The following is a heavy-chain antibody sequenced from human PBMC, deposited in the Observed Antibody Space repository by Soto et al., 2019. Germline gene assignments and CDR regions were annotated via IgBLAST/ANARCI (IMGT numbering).Heavy chain of an antibody. V-gene: IGHV1-69*01. CDR1: GVTFSSET. D-gene: IGHD4-17*01. CDR2: IITLFGTA. Sequence: QVQLVQSGAEVKKPGSSVKVSCKASGVTFSSETIRWVPQAPAQELELAGGIITLFGTANYAQKFQGRVIIRAVDSRSIMYIGLSSLRSDDTAVYYCVIDLGDYPARPFASRGQGILVTVSS. CDR3: VIDLGDYPARPFAS. J-gene: IGHJ4*02.